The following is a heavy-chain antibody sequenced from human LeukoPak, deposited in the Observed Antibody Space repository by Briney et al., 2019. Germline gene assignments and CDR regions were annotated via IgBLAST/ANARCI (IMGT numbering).Heavy chain of an antibody. Sequence: PSETLSLTCAVYGGSFSGYYWSWIRQAPGRGLEWIGEINHSGNTNYNPSLKSRVTISVDTSKNQFSLKLSPVTAADTAVYYCVTEPGYCTGGRCYGGWFDPWGQGTLVTVSS. D-gene: IGHD2-15*01. J-gene: IGHJ5*02. CDR3: VTEPGYCTGGRCYGGWFDP. CDR2: INHSGNT. V-gene: IGHV4-34*01. CDR1: GGSFSGYY.